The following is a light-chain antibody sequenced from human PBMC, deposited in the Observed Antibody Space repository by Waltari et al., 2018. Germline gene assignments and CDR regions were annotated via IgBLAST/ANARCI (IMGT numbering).Light chain of an antibody. CDR2: RNN. V-gene: IGLV1-47*01. CDR1: NSNIATNY. Sequence: QSVLTQPPSASGTPGQTVTISCSGSNSNIATNYVCWYQQVPETAPTLLLYRNNQRPSGVPDRFSGSTSGTSASLAISGLRSEDEADYYCAAWDDSLSGWVFGGGTKLTVL. J-gene: IGLJ3*02. CDR3: AAWDDSLSGWV.